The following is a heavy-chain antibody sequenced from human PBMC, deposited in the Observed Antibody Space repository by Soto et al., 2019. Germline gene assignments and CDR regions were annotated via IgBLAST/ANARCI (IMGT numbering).Heavy chain of an antibody. CDR1: GFTFSSYG. J-gene: IGHJ4*02. CDR2: ISYDGSNK. Sequence: GGSLRLSCAASGFTFSSYGMHWVRQAPGKGLDWVSVISYDGSNKYYADSVKGRFTISRDNSKNTLYLQMNSLRAEDTAVYYCAKGRYFDSGSYYITQNRRNFDYWGQGTLVTVSS. CDR3: AKGRYFDSGSYYITQNRRNFDY. D-gene: IGHD3-10*01. V-gene: IGHV3-30*18.